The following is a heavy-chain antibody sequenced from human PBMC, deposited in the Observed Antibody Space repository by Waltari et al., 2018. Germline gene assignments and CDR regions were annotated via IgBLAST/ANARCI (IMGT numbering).Heavy chain of an antibody. D-gene: IGHD2-2*02. J-gene: IGHJ3*02. Sequence: QVQLVESGGGVVQPGRSLRLSCAASGFTFSSYAMHWVRQAPGKGLEWGAVISYDGSNKYYADSVKGRFTISRDNSKNTLYLQMNSLRAEDTAVYYCARDLGDIVVVPAAIGAFDIWGQGTMVTVSS. CDR2: ISYDGSNK. V-gene: IGHV3-30-3*01. CDR1: GFTFSSYA. CDR3: ARDLGDIVVVPAAIGAFDI.